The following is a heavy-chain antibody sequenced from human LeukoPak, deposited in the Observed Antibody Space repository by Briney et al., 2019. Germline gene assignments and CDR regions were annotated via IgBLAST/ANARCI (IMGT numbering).Heavy chain of an antibody. J-gene: IGHJ6*04. V-gene: IGHV3-9*01. CDR2: ISWNSGSI. CDR1: GFTLNDYA. Sequence: GRSLRLSCAASGFTLNDYAMHWVRQAPGNGLEGVSGISWNSGSIGYADSVKGRFTISRDNAKNTLNLQMNSLRAEDTAVYYCAELGITMIGGVWDKGTTVTISS. D-gene: IGHD3-10*02. CDR3: AELGITMIGGV.